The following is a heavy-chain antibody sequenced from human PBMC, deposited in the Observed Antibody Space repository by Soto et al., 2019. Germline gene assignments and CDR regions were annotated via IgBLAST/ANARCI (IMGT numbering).Heavy chain of an antibody. V-gene: IGHV4-4*02. CDR2: IFHTGGT. CDR3: ARVFSSGSGWMYYFDF. Sequence: QVQLQESGPGLVKPSETLSLTCTVSSDSIAGENWWSWVRQPPGMGLEWIGEIFHTGGTNYNPSLKSRVTMVVDKSKNQFSLKLISATAADTAVYYCARVFSSGSGWMYYFDFWGQGTLVSVSS. CDR1: SDSIAGENW. J-gene: IGHJ4*02. D-gene: IGHD6-25*01.